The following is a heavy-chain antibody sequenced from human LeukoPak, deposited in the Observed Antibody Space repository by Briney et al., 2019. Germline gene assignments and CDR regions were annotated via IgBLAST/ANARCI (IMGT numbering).Heavy chain of an antibody. J-gene: IGHJ6*04. D-gene: IGHD2-8*01. CDR3: ARDRDMVLPPAGLDV. CDR2: ISSSSTYI. Sequence: GGSLRLSCAASGFIFSSYSINWVRQAPGKGLEWVSFISSSSTYIYYADSVKGRFTISRDNAKNSLYPQMNSLRAEDTAVYYCARDRDMVLPPAGLDVWGRGATVTVSS. CDR1: GFIFSSYS. V-gene: IGHV3-21*01.